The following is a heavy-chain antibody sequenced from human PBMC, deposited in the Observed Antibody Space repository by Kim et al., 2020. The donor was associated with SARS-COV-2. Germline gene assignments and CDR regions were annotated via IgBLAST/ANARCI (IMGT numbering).Heavy chain of an antibody. V-gene: IGHV4-59*08. CDR3: ARHARGYGYDSRGDI. CDR1: GGSITSHY. Sequence: SETLSLTCNVSGGSITSHYWSWIRQPPGRGLEWIGYIYYSGITTYNPSLKSRVTISLATSKTQFSLKMSSVSAADTAIYFYARHARGYGYDSRGDIWGQGTRVIVSS. D-gene: IGHD5-18*01. J-gene: IGHJ3*02. CDR2: IYYSGIT.